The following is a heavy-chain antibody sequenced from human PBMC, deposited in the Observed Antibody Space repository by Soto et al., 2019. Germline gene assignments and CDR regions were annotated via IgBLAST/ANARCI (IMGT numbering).Heavy chain of an antibody. Sequence: ASVKGSCKASGGAFSSYAIGWGRQAPGQGLEWMGGIIPIFGTANYAQKFQGRVTITADESTSTAYMELSSLRSEDTAVYYCARDRVAVAGMVYYYFDYWGQGTLVTVSS. J-gene: IGHJ4*02. D-gene: IGHD6-19*01. V-gene: IGHV1-69*13. CDR2: IIPIFGTA. CDR1: GGAFSSYA. CDR3: ARDRVAVAGMVYYYFDY.